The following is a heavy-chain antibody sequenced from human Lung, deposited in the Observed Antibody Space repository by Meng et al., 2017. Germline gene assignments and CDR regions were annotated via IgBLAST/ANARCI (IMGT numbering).Heavy chain of an antibody. J-gene: IGHJ4*02. CDR1: GYTFIRHG. D-gene: IGHD6-13*01. CDR2: ISVHNGNT. CDR3: ARDLKPEGIATEYLDY. V-gene: IGHV1-18*01. Sequence: QVQGEQAGAEGRNPGASGKVSGKTSGYTFIRHGITWVRQAPGQGLEWMGWISVHNGNTNYAEKFQGRVTMTTDTSTNTAYMELRSLTSDDTAVYYCARDLKPEGIATEYLDYWGQGTLVTVSS.